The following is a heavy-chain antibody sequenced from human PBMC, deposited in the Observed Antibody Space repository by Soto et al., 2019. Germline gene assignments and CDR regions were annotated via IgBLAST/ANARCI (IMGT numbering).Heavy chain of an antibody. J-gene: IGHJ4*02. Sequence: SETLSLTCAVYGGSFSGYYWSWIRQPPGKGLEWIGEINHSGSTNYNPSLKSRVTISVDTSKNQFSLKLSSVTAADTAVYYCARQSLYSSGWVDYWGQGTLVTVSS. CDR1: GGSFSGYY. D-gene: IGHD6-19*01. CDR3: ARQSLYSSGWVDY. CDR2: INHSGST. V-gene: IGHV4-34*01.